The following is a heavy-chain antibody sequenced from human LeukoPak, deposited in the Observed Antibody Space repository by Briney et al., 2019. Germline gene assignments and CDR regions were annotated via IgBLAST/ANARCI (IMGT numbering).Heavy chain of an antibody. V-gene: IGHV1-3*01. D-gene: IGHD4-17*01. J-gene: IGHJ4*02. Sequence: VASVTVSCKASGYTFTSYAMHWVRQAPGQRLEWMGWINAGNGNTKYSQKFQGRVTITRDTSASTAYMELSSPRSEDTAVYYCAREGRYGDYVDYWGQGTLVTVSS. CDR1: GYTFTSYA. CDR2: INAGNGNT. CDR3: AREGRYGDYVDY.